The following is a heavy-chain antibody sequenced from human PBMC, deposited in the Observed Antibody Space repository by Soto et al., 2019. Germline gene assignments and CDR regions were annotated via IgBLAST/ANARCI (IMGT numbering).Heavy chain of an antibody. V-gene: IGHV1-18*01. CDR3: ARDVVVVVAATPGRRWFEP. J-gene: IGHJ5*02. CDR1: GYTFTSYG. CDR2: ISAYNGNT. Sequence: ASVKVSCKASGYTFTSYGISWLRPPPGQGLEWMGWISAYNGNTNYAQKLQGRVTMTTDTSTSTAYMELRSLRSDDTAVYYCARDVVVVVAATPGRRWFEPWGQGTLVTV. D-gene: IGHD2-15*01.